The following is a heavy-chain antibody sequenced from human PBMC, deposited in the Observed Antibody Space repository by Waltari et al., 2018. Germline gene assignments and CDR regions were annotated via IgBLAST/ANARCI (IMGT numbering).Heavy chain of an antibody. CDR2: IYPGDSDT. CDR1: GYSFTSYW. Sequence: EVQLVQSGAEVKKPGESLKISCKGSGYSFTSYWIGWVRQMPGKGLEWMGIIYPGDSDTRYSPSFQGQVTISADKSISTAYLQWSSLKASDTAMYYCARPAFYCSSTSCYWDYWGQGTLVTVSS. CDR3: ARPAFYCSSTSCYWDY. V-gene: IGHV5-51*01. D-gene: IGHD2-2*01. J-gene: IGHJ4*02.